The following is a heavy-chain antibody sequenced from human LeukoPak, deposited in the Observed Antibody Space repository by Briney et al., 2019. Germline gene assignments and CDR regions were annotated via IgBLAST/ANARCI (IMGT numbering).Heavy chain of an antibody. CDR2: IWYNGNNE. CDR1: GFTFSSYA. D-gene: IGHD2-15*01. CDR3: AKAGCDSTKWRCYSLYMDV. J-gene: IGHJ6*03. V-gene: IGHV3-33*06. Sequence: GRSLRLSCEASGFTFSSYAMHWVRQAPGKGLEWVAVIWYNGNNEEYTDSVKGRFTISRDNSKNTLYLQLNSLRADDTAVYYCAKAGCDSTKWRCYSLYMDVWGKGTAVPVSS.